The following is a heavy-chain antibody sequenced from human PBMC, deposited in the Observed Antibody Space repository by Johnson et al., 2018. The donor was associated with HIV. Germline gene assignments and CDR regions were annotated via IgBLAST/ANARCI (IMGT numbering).Heavy chain of an antibody. CDR1: GFTFSSYG. D-gene: IGHD1-14*01. V-gene: IGHV3-30*02. J-gene: IGHJ3*02. CDR2: IRYDGSNK. Sequence: QVQLVESGGGLVKPGVSLRLSCAASGFTFSSYGMHWVRQAPGKGLAWVAFIRYDGSNKYYAASVKGRFTISRDNSKNTLYLQMNSRRAEDTAVYYCPVDTEAFDIWGQGTMVTVSS. CDR3: PVDTEAFDI.